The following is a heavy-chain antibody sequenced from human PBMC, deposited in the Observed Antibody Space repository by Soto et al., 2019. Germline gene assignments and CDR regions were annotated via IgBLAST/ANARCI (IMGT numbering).Heavy chain of an antibody. CDR2: IIPIFGTA. CDR1: GGTFSSYS. Sequence: QVQLVQSGAEVKKPGSSVKVSCKASGGTFSSYSINWVRQAPGQGLEWMGEIIPIFGTANYAQKFQGRVTITADESTGTAYMELISLRSEDTAVYYCARDGGRHSGGMDYWGQGTLVTVSS. D-gene: IGHD1-26*01. V-gene: IGHV1-69*01. J-gene: IGHJ4*02. CDR3: ARDGGRHSGGMDY.